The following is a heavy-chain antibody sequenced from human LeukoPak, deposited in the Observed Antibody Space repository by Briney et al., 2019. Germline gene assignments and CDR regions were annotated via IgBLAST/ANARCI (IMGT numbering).Heavy chain of an antibody. D-gene: IGHD6-19*01. V-gene: IGHV3-15*01. CDR3: TTGTEQQWLSLDY. CDR1: GFTLKNAW. J-gene: IGHJ4*02. Sequence: GGSLRLSCVASGFTLKNAWMSWVRQAPGKGLEWVGRIRSKADGGTTDYAAPVKGRFTISRDDSKNTLYLQMNSLKTEDTAVYYCTTGTEQQWLSLDYWGQGTLVTVSS. CDR2: IRSKADGGTT.